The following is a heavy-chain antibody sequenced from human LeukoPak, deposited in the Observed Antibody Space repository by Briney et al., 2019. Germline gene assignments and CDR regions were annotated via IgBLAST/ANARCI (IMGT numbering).Heavy chain of an antibody. CDR1: GYTFTGYY. CDR3: ANNPYAHYFHH. J-gene: IGHJ1*01. CDR2: INPNSGDT. V-gene: IGHV1-2*02. Sequence: ASVKVSCKASGYTFTGYYMHWVRQAPGQGLEWMGWINPNSGDTNYAQKFQGRVTMTSDTSIRNAYMELSSLRSDDTGVYYCANNPYAHYFHHWGQGPLVPVPS. D-gene: IGHD1-1*01.